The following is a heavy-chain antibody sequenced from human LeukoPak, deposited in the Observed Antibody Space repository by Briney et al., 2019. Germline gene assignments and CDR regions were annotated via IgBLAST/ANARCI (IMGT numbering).Heavy chain of an antibody. D-gene: IGHD5-24*01. CDR1: GGTSSSYA. Sequence: ASVKVSCKASGGTSSSYAISWVRQAPGQGLEWMGRIIPILGIANYARKFQGRVTITADKSTSTAYMELSSLRSEDTAVYYCAGGLQFLDYWGQGTLVTVSS. V-gene: IGHV1-69*04. J-gene: IGHJ4*02. CDR2: IIPILGIA. CDR3: AGGLQFLDY.